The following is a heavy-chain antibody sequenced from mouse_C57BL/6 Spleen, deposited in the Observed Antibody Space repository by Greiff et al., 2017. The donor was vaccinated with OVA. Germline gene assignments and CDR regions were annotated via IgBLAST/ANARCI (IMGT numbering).Heavy chain of an antibody. D-gene: IGHD3-2*02. J-gene: IGHJ2*01. V-gene: IGHV1-76*01. CDR3: AREPGPYYFDY. Sequence: QVHVKQSGAELVRPGASVKLSCKASGYTFTDYYINWVKQRPGQGLEWIARIYPGSGNTYYNEKFKGKATLTAEKSSSTAYMQLSSLTSEDSAVYFCAREPGPYYFDYWGQGTTLTVSS. CDR2: IYPGSGNT. CDR1: GYTFTDYY.